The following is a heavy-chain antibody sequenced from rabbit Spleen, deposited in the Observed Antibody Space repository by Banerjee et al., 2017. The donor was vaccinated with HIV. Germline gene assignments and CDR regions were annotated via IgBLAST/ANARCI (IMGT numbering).Heavy chain of an antibody. Sequence: QEQLVESGGGLVQPEGSLTLTCTASGFSFSRYDMFWVRQAPGKGLEWIACIYAVGSGTTYYANWVNGRFAISRTTTTVTLQMTSLTAADTATYFCARDTGSSFSSYGMDLWGPGTLVTVS. D-gene: IGHD8-1*01. V-gene: IGHV1S45*01. CDR3: ARDTGSSFSSYGMDL. CDR2: IYAVGSGTT. CDR1: GFSFSRYD. J-gene: IGHJ6*01.